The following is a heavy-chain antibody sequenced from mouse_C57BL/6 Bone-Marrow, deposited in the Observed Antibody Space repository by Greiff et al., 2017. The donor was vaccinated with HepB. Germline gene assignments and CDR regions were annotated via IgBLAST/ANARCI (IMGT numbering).Heavy chain of an antibody. CDR2: ISSGGSYT. Sequence: EVNLVESGGDLVKPGGSLKLSCAASGFTFSSYGMSWVRQTPDKRLEWVATISSGGSYTYYPDSVKGRFTISRDNAKNTLYLQMSSLKSEDTAMYYCARHPPDYWGQGTTLTVSS. V-gene: IGHV5-6*01. J-gene: IGHJ2*01. CDR3: ARHPPDY. CDR1: GFTFSSYG.